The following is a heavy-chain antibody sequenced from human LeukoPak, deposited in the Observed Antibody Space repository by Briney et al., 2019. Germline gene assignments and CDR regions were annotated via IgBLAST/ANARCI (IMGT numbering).Heavy chain of an antibody. V-gene: IGHV3-11*01. D-gene: IGHD3-22*01. Sequence: PGGSLRLSCAASGFTFSDYYMSWIRQAPGKGLEWVSYIRSSGDSIYYADSVKGRFTISRDNAKNSLYLQLNSLRVDDTAVYYCARSLTMMASYFDPWGQGTLVTVYS. CDR3: ARSLTMMASYFDP. J-gene: IGHJ5*02. CDR2: IRSSGDSI. CDR1: GFTFSDYY.